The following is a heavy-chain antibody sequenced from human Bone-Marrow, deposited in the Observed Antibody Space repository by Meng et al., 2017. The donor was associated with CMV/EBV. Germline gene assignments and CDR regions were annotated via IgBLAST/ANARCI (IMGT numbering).Heavy chain of an antibody. CDR1: GFTFSSYR. D-gene: IGHD3-16*01. J-gene: IGHJ3*02. CDR2: IRYDGSNK. Sequence: GGSLRLSCAAFGFTFSSYRMNWVRQAPGKGLEGVAFIRYDGSNKYYADSVKGRFTISRDNSKNTLYLQMNSLRAEDTAVYYCAKAVFGGVSLSAFDIWGQGTMVTVSS. CDR3: AKAVFGGVSLSAFDI. V-gene: IGHV3-30*02.